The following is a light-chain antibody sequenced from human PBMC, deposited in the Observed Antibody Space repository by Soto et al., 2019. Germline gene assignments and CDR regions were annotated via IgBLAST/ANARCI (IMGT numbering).Light chain of an antibody. CDR3: QHIYSPPHT. CDR1: DNIDTW. Sequence: IQMTQSPSTLSASVGDRVAITCRASDNIDTWVAWYQQKPGEAPKLLIYKASKLENGDPSRFSGNGSGTDFTLTISSLQPEDFGTYYCQHIYSPPHTFGQGTRLEIK. CDR2: KAS. J-gene: IGKJ5*01. V-gene: IGKV1-5*03.